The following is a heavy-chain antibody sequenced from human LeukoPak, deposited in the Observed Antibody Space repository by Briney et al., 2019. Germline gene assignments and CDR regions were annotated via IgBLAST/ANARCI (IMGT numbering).Heavy chain of an antibody. V-gene: IGHV3-11*04. Sequence: PGGSLRLSCAASGFTFSEYYMSWIRQTPGKGLEWVSYISSSSSTIYYADSVKGRFTISRDNAKNSLYLQMNSLRDEDTAVYYCATRAQVNWGQGTLVTVSS. D-gene: IGHD5-24*01. CDR3: ATRAQVN. CDR1: GFTFSEYY. CDR2: ISSSSSTI. J-gene: IGHJ4*02.